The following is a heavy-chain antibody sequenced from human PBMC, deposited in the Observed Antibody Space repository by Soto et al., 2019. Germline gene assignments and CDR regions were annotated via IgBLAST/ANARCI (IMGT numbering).Heavy chain of an antibody. CDR1: VCSISSYY. D-gene: IGHD3-10*01. CDR2: IYYSGST. J-gene: IGHJ3*02. Sequence: PSETLSLTCTVSVCSISSYYWSWIRQPPGKGLEWIGYIYYSGSTNYNPSLKSRVTISVDTSKNQFSLKLSSVTAADTAVYYCARVKTGTLYYYGSGGKGGASDIRGKGTMVTVSS. CDR3: ARVKTGTLYYYGSGGKGGASDI. V-gene: IGHV4-59*01.